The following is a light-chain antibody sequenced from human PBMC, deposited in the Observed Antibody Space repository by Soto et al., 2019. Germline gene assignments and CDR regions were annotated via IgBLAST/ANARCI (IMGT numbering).Light chain of an antibody. V-gene: IGLV2-18*02. CDR2: DVS. CDR3: TSYATGSAYV. J-gene: IGLJ1*01. CDR1: SSDVGGYNR. Sequence: QSVLTQPPSVSGSPGQSVTISCTGTSSDVGGYNRVSWYQQPPGKAPKLLIYDVSNRPSGGSTRFSGSKSGNTASLTISGLQAEDEADYYCTSYATGSAYVFGPGTKV.